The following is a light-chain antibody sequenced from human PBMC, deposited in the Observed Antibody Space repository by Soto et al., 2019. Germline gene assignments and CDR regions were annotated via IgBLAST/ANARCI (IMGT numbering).Light chain of an antibody. CDR1: QSISYW. J-gene: IGKJ2*01. V-gene: IGKV1-5*03. Sequence: DIQMTQSPSTLSASVGDRVTITCRASQSISYWLAWYQQKPGKAPKLLIYKAYSLESGVPLRFSGSGSGTEFTLTISSLQPDDFATYYCQQYNSYLYTFGPGTKLDI. CDR3: QQYNSYLYT. CDR2: KAY.